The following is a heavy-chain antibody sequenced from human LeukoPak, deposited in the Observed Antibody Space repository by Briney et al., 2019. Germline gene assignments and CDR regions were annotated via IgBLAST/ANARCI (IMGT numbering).Heavy chain of an antibody. V-gene: IGHV4-34*01. J-gene: IGHJ4*02. CDR2: INHSGST. D-gene: IGHD5-24*01. Sequence: SETLSLTCAVSGGSFSGYYWSWIRQPPGKGLEWIGEINHSGSTNYNPSLKSRVTISVDTSKNQFSLKLSSVTAADTAVYYCARGSGRRWLQFLYFDYWGQGTLVTVSS. CDR3: ARGSGRRWLQFLYFDY. CDR1: GGSFSGYY.